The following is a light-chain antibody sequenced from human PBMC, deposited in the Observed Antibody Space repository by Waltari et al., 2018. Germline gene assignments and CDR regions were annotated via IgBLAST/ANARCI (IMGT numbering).Light chain of an antibody. CDR1: QSVSSY. J-gene: IGKJ2*01. Sequence: PGQRATLSCRASQSVSSYLAWYQQKPGQAPRLLIYDASNRATGIPARFSGSGSGTDFTLTISSLEPEDFAVYYCQQRSNWPSYTFGQGTKLEIK. V-gene: IGKV3-11*01. CDR2: DAS. CDR3: QQRSNWPSYT.